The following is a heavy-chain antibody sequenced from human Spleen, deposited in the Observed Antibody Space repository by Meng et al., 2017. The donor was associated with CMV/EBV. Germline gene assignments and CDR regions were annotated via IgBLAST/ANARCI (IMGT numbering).Heavy chain of an antibody. CDR2: IYYTVST. Sequence: SQTLSLTCTVSGGSIGSSSSYWGWPRQPPGNGLEWIGSIYYTVSTYYNPSLKTRVTITVDTSKNQFSLKLSSVTAADTAVYYCAIITHDAFDIWGQGTMVTVSS. D-gene: IGHD5-24*01. CDR3: AIITHDAFDI. J-gene: IGHJ3*02. CDR1: GGSIGSSSSY. V-gene: IGHV4-39*01.